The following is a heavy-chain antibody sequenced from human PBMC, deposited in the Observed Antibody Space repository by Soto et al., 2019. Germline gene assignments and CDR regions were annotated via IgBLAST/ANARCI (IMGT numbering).Heavy chain of an antibody. CDR1: GFTFSTYS. V-gene: IGHV3-48*02. CDR2: ISSGSNTM. CDR3: XXXXXXXXXXXXXXX. Sequence: EVPLVESGGGLVQSGGSLRLSCAASGFTFSTYSMNWVRQAPGKGLEWVSYISSGSNTMYYADSVRGRFTISRDNAKNSLYLQMNSMRDEDTAVXXXXXXXXXXXXXXXXXXWGQGTMVTVSS. J-gene: IGHJ3*01.